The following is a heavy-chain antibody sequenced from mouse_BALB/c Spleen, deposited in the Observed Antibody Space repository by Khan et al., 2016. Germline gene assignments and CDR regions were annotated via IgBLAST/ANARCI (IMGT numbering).Heavy chain of an antibody. Sequence: QIQLVQSGPELKKPGETVKISCKASGYTFTDYGMNWVTQAPGKGLQWMGWINTYTGEPTYADDFKGRFAFSLETSANTAYLQINNLKNEDMATYFCARFRSANYWGQGTTLTVSS. CDR3: ARFRSANY. V-gene: IGHV9-1*02. CDR1: GYTFTDYG. J-gene: IGHJ2*01. D-gene: IGHD6-1*01. CDR2: INTYTGEP.